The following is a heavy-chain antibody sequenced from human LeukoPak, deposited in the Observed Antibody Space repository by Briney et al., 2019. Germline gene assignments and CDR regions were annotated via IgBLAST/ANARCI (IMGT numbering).Heavy chain of an antibody. CDR3: AREFHERITMIVVVITGGDYFDY. J-gene: IGHJ4*02. CDR2: ISGSGGST. V-gene: IGHV3-23*01. CDR1: GFTFRSYA. Sequence: GGSLRLSCASSGFTFRSYAMSWVRQAPGKGLEWVSGISGSGGSTYYADSVKGRFIISRDNSKNTLFLQMNSLRAEDTAVYYCAREFHERITMIVVVITGGDYFDYWGQGTLVTVSS. D-gene: IGHD3-22*01.